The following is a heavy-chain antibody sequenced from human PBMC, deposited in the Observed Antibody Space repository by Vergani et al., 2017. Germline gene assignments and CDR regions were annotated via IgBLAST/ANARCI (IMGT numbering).Heavy chain of an antibody. CDR2: IRYDGSNK. CDR3: ANGRVVTPSPIYYFDY. Sequence: QVQLVESGGGVVQPGRSLRLSCAASGFTFSSYGMHWVRQAPGKGLEWVAFIRYDGSNKYYADSVKGRFTISRDNSKNTLYLQMNSLRAEDTAVYYCANGRVVTPSPIYYFDYWGQGTLVTVSS. J-gene: IGHJ4*02. CDR1: GFTFSSYG. D-gene: IGHD3/OR15-3a*01. V-gene: IGHV3-30*02.